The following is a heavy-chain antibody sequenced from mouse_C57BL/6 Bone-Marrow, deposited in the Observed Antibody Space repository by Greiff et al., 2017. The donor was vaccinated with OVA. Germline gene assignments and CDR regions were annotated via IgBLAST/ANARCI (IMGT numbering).Heavy chain of an antibody. CDR2: IRNKANNHAT. Sequence: EVQGVESGGGLVQPGGSMKLSCAASGFTFSDAWMDWVRQSPEKGLEWVAEIRNKANNHATYYAESVKGRFTISRDDSKSSVYLQMNSLRAEDTGIYYCTRFSLYYFDYWGQGTTLTVSS. CDR1: GFTFSDAW. J-gene: IGHJ2*01. D-gene: IGHD2-12*01. V-gene: IGHV6-6*01. CDR3: TRFSLYYFDY.